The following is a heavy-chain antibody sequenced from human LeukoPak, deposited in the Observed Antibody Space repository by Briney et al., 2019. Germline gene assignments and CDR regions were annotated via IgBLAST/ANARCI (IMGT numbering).Heavy chain of an antibody. Sequence: ASVKVSSKASGYSFSSYGISWVRQAPGQGLEWMGWISAYNGNTNYAQKLQGRVTMTTDTSTSTAYMELRSLRSDDTAVYYCARDRAYYDFWSGYGTFDYWGQGTLVTVSS. J-gene: IGHJ4*02. CDR3: ARDRAYYDFWSGYGTFDY. D-gene: IGHD3-3*01. CDR1: GYSFSSYG. V-gene: IGHV1-18*01. CDR2: ISAYNGNT.